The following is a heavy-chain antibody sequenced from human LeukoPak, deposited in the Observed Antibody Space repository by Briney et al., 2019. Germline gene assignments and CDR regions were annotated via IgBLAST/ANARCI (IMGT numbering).Heavy chain of an antibody. Sequence: GGSLRLSCAGSGLTFSSYGMHWVRQAPGQGLEWVSGNSGSGGSTYYADSVKGRFTISRDNSKNTLYLQMNSLRAEDTAVYYCAKVIVSVDTAIDYWGQGTLVTVSS. CDR1: GLTFSSYG. J-gene: IGHJ4*02. D-gene: IGHD5-18*01. CDR3: AKVIVSVDTAIDY. CDR2: NSGSGGST. V-gene: IGHV3-23*01.